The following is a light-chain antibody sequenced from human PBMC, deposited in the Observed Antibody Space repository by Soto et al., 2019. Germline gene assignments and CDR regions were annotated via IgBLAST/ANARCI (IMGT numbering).Light chain of an antibody. CDR3: QQCNDLLT. CDR1: QDIRNY. V-gene: IGKV1-33*01. CDR2: DAS. J-gene: IGKJ4*01. Sequence: DSQMTQSPSSLSASVGDRVTITCQASQDIRNYLNWYQQKPGKAPKLLIDDASNLETGVPSRFSGSGSGRNFTFTISSLQPEDIATYYCQQCNDLLTFGGGTRIEIK.